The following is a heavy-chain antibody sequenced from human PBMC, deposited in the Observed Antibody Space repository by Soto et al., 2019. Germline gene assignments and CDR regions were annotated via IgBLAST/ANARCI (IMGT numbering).Heavy chain of an antibody. CDR2: INPYSGGA. CDR3: ARVIRGAYYNSPLDT. V-gene: IGHV1-2*02. J-gene: IGHJ5*02. D-gene: IGHD3-10*01. Sequence: GXSVKVSCKASVYTFTGYFMHWVRQAPGQGLEWMGWINPYSGGADYAQSFQGRVTMTRDTSISTVYMELSRLRFDDTAVYYCARVIRGAYYNSPLDTWGQGTVVTVSS. CDR1: VYTFTGYF.